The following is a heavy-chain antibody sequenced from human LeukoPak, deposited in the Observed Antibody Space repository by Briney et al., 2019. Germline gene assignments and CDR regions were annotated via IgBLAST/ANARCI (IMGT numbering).Heavy chain of an antibody. CDR1: GFTFSTYS. CDR3: ARGYYYDSSGYYS. V-gene: IGHV3-21*01. D-gene: IGHD3-22*01. Sequence: GGSLRLSCAASGFTFSTYSMNWVRQAPGKGLEWVSFISSSSEYIYYANSVRGRFTISRDNAKNSLYLQVNSLRAEDTAVYYCARGYYYDSSGYYSWGQGTLVTVSS. CDR2: ISSSSEYI. J-gene: IGHJ4*02.